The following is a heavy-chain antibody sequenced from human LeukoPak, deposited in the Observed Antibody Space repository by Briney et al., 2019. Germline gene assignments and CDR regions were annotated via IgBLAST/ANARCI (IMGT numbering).Heavy chain of an antibody. Sequence: GGSLRLSCAASGFTFSGYAMSWVRQAPGKGLEWVSAISGSGGSTYYADSVKGRFTTSRDNSKNTLYLQMNSLRAEDTAVYYCARGYSSSWYVFDYWGQGTLVTVSS. CDR1: GFTFSGYA. J-gene: IGHJ4*02. V-gene: IGHV3-23*01. D-gene: IGHD6-13*01. CDR3: ARGYSSSWYVFDY. CDR2: ISGSGGST.